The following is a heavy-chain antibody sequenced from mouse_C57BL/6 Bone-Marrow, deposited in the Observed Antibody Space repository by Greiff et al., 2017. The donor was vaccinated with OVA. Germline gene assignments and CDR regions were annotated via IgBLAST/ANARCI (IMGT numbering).Heavy chain of an antibody. V-gene: IGHV1-52*01. Sequence: QVQLQQPGAELVRPGSSVKLSCKASGYTFTSYWMHWVKQRPIQGLEWIGNIDPSDSETHYNQKFKDKATLTVDKSSSTAYMQLSSLTSEDSAVYYCAMGLYDGYYGFAYWGQGTLVTVSA. CDR2: IDPSDSET. CDR1: GYTFTSYW. J-gene: IGHJ3*01. CDR3: AMGLYDGYYGFAY. D-gene: IGHD2-3*01.